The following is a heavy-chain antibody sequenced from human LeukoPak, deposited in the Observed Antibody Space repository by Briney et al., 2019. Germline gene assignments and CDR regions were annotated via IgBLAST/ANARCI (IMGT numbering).Heavy chain of an antibody. V-gene: IGHV4-59*01. Sequence: SETLSLTCTASGGSISFYDWSWIRQPPGKGLEWIGHIYSRGSTNYNPSLKNRVTISVETSKNNFFLKVRDVTAADTTVLYCARGGVQLPPYYFDYWGQGRLVTASS. CDR2: IYSRGST. CDR1: GGSISFYD. J-gene: IGHJ4*02. CDR3: ARGGVQLPPYYFDY. D-gene: IGHD1-1*01.